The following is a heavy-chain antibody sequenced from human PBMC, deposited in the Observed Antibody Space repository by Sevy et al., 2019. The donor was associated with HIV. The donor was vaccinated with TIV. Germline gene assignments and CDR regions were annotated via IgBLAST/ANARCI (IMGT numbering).Heavy chain of an antibody. CDR2: IDSSSSTI. J-gene: IGHJ4*02. D-gene: IGHD4-17*01. CDR1: GFTFSRFS. V-gene: IGHV3-48*02. CDR3: ARQDDYGDPGDC. Sequence: QLGGSLRLSCAASGFTFSRFSMNWVRQAPGKGLEWLSYIDSSSSTIYYADSVKGRFTISRDNAKNSPYLQMNSLTDDDTAVYYCARQDDYGDPGDCWGQGTLVTVSS.